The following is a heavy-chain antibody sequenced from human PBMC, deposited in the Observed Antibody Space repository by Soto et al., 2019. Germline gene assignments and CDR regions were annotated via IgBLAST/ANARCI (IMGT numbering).Heavy chain of an antibody. CDR1: GYTFIHYH. CDR2: INTYNGMT. J-gene: IGHJ4*02. Sequence: QVQLVQSGGEVKKPGASVTVSCKASGYTFIHYHITWVRQAPGQGLEWMAWINTYNGMTDYAQRFQGRVTMTRDTSTSTAYMELRNLGSDDTAVYLCAKSPRGEMATDWGQGTLVTVSS. D-gene: IGHD5-12*01. V-gene: IGHV1-18*01. CDR3: AKSPRGEMATD.